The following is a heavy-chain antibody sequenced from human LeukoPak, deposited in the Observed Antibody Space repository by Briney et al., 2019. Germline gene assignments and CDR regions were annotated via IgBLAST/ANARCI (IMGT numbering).Heavy chain of an antibody. V-gene: IGHV4-59*08. Sequence: SETLSLTCTVSGGSISSYYWSWIRQPPGKGLEWIGYIYYSGSTNYNPSLKSRVTISVGTSKNQFSLKLSSVTAADTAVYYCARLTSHDYGDYWGQGTLVTVSS. J-gene: IGHJ4*02. D-gene: IGHD2/OR15-2a*01. CDR3: ARLTSHDYGDY. CDR1: GGSISSYY. CDR2: IYYSGST.